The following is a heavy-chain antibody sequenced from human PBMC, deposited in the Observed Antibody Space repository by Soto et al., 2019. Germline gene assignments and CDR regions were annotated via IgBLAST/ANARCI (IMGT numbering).Heavy chain of an antibody. V-gene: IGHV3-7*01. CDR2: ISADGRET. D-gene: IGHD6-6*01. Sequence: GGSLRLSCAASGLTFSDFWMNWVRQAPGKGLEWVAYISADGRETNHVDSVKGRFTISRDNAKNSVYLQMNSLRAEDTAVYYCARWPRLLDSWGQGTLVTVSS. CDR1: GLTFSDFW. J-gene: IGHJ4*02. CDR3: ARWPRLLDS.